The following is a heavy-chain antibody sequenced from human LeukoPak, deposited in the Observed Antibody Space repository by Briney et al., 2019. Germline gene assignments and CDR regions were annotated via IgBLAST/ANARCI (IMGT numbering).Heavy chain of an antibody. CDR1: GFTFSSYA. V-gene: IGHV3-30-3*01. J-gene: IGHJ4*02. Sequence: GSLRLSCAASGFTFSSYAMHWVRQAPGKGLEWVAVISYDGSNKHYADSVKGRFTISRDNSKNTLYLQMDSLRLEDTAVYYCGGAEDWGQGTLVTVSS. CDR2: ISYDGSNK. CDR3: GGAED.